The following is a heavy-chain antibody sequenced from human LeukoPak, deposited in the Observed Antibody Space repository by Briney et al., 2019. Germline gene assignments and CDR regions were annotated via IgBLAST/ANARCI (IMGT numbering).Heavy chain of an antibody. D-gene: IGHD1-7*01. Sequence: SQTLSLTCAISGDSVSSNSAAWNWIRQSQSRGLEWLGRTYYKSKWYNDYAVSVKSRITINPDTSKNQFSLQLNSVTPEDTAVYYWARHRQAGTSHAVDYWGQGILVTVSS. J-gene: IGHJ4*02. CDR1: GDSVSSNSAA. V-gene: IGHV6-1*01. CDR2: TYYKSKWYN. CDR3: ARHRQAGTSHAVDY.